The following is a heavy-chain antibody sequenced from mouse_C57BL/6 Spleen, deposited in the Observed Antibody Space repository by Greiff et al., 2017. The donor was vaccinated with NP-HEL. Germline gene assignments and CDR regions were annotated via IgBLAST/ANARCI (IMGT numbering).Heavy chain of an antibody. D-gene: IGHD2-5*01. CDR2: IYPGSGST. J-gene: IGHJ4*01. Sequence: QVQLQQPGAELVKPGASVKMSCKASGYTFTSYWITWVKQRPGQGLEWIGDIYPGSGSTNSHEKFKSKATLTVDTSSSTAYMQLSSLTSEDSAVDYYARRYSNRGAMAYWGQGTSGTVSS. CDR3: ARRYSNRGAMAY. CDR1: GYTFTSYW. V-gene: IGHV1-55*01.